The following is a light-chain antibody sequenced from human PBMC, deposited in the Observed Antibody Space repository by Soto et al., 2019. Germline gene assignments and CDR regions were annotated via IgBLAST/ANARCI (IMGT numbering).Light chain of an antibody. J-gene: IGLJ2*01. CDR1: SSDVGGYNY. Sequence: QSALTQPASVSGSPGQSITISCNGTSSDVGGYNYVSWYQQHPGKAPKVMIYEVSNRPSGVSNRFSGSKSGNTASLTISGLQAEDEADYYCSSYTSSSTLEFGGGTKDRP. CDR3: SSYTSSSTLE. CDR2: EVS. V-gene: IGLV2-14*01.